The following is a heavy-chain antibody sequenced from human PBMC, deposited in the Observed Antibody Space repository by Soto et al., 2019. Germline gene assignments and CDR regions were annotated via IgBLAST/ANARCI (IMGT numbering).Heavy chain of an antibody. CDR3: AKPERSIAAAGTNAFDI. D-gene: IGHD6-13*01. J-gene: IGHJ3*02. CDR1: GFTFSSYA. CDR2: ISGSGGST. V-gene: IGHV3-23*01. Sequence: EVQLLESGGGLVQPGGSLRLSCAASGFTFSSYAMSWVRQAPGKGLEWVSAISGSGGSTYYADSVKGRFTISRDNSKNTLYLQMNSLRAEDTAVYYCAKPERSIAAAGTNAFDIWGQGTMVTVSS.